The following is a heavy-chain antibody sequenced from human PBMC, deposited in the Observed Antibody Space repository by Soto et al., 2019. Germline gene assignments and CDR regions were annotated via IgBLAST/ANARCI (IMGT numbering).Heavy chain of an antibody. J-gene: IGHJ6*02. D-gene: IGHD2-8*01. CDR3: ARKGHDIVLMVYALGNGMDV. V-gene: IGHV3-48*02. CDR1: GFTFSSYS. Sequence: PGGSLRLSCAASGFTFSSYSMNWVRQAPGKGLEWVSYISSSSSTIYYADSVKGRFTISRDNAKNSLYLQMNSLRDEDTAVYYCARKGHDIVLMVYALGNGMDVWGQGTTVTVSS. CDR2: ISSSSSTI.